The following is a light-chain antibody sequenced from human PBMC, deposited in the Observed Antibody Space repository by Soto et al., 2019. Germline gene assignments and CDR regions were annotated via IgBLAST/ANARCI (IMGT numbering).Light chain of an antibody. V-gene: IGKV1-12*01. Sequence: DIQMTQSPSSVSASVGDRVSITCRASQGIGSQLAWYQQKPGKAPKLLIHAASTLQRGVPPRFSGSGSGTDFTLTISSLQSEDFATYYCQQANAFPRTFGQGTKVEIE. CDR3: QQANAFPRT. J-gene: IGKJ1*01. CDR2: AAS. CDR1: QGIGSQ.